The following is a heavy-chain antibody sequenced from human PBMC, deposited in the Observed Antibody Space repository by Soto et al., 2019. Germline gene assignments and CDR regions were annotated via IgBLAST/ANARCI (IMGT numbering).Heavy chain of an antibody. J-gene: IGHJ4*02. D-gene: IGHD5-18*01. V-gene: IGHV1-46*01. Sequence: QVQLVQSGAEVKEPGASVKVSCKASAYTFTSNYMQWVRQAPGQGLEWMGVINPSDGGTTYTQKFQCRITMTRDTSTSTFYMQLYSLRDEDTAVYYCARRERGYSYYWGQGTLVTVSS. CDR2: INPSDGGT. CDR1: AYTFTSNY. CDR3: ARRERGYSYY.